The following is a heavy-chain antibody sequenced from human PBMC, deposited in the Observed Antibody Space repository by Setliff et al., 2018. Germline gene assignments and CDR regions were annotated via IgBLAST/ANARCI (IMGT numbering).Heavy chain of an antibody. CDR3: ARGRNIAIRLLDS. D-gene: IGHD5-18*01. J-gene: IGHJ5*01. CDR1: GGTSTYYY. CDR2: INHSGTT. V-gene: IGHV4-34*01. Sequence: PSETLSLTCAASGGTSTYYYWTWIRQPPGKGLEWIGEINHSGTTNYNPSLKSRVTISIDTSKNQFSLHLRYVTAADTAVYYCARGRNIAIRLLDSWGQGNLVTVSS.